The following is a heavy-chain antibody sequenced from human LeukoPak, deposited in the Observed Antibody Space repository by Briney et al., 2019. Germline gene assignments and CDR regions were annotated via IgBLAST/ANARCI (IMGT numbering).Heavy chain of an antibody. J-gene: IGHJ4*02. CDR2: ISGSGGST. CDR1: GFTVSSNY. V-gene: IGHV3-23*01. Sequence: PGGSLRLSCAASGFTVSSNYMSWVRQAPGKGLEWVSAISGSGGSTYYADSVKGRFTISRDNSKNTLYLQMNSLRAEDTAVYYCAKSGDGGSYLEFFDYWGQGTLVTVSS. CDR3: AKSGDGGSYLEFFDY. D-gene: IGHD1-26*01.